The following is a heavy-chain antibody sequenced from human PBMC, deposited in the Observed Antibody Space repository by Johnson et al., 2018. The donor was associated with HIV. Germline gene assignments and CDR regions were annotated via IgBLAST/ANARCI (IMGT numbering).Heavy chain of an antibody. D-gene: IGHD2-21*01. CDR1: GFTFSSYG. CDR2: IRYDEADK. CDR3: AKGLYYGGSGDYAFDM. V-gene: IGHV3-30*02. J-gene: IGHJ3*02. Sequence: QVQLVESGGGFVRPGGSLRLSCAASGFTFSSYGMHWVRQAPGKGLAWVAFIRYDEADKYYAASVKGRFTISRDNSKNTVYLQMSGLRVEDTAVYYCAKGLYYGGSGDYAFDMWGQGTMVTVSS.